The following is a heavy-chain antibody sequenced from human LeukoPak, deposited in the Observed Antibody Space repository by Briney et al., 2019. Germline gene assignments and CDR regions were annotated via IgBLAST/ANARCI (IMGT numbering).Heavy chain of an antibody. V-gene: IGHV3-23*01. CDR3: AKTSGSGNYYYYYYGMDV. CDR1: GFAFSTYA. CDR2: ISASGSST. Sequence: PGGSLRLPCAASGFAFSTYAVSWVSQAPGKGLEWVSAISASGSSTFYADSVKGRFTISRDNSKNTLYLQMNSLRAEDTAVYYCAKTSGSGNYYYYYYGMDVWGQGTTVTVSS. D-gene: IGHD3-10*01. J-gene: IGHJ6*02.